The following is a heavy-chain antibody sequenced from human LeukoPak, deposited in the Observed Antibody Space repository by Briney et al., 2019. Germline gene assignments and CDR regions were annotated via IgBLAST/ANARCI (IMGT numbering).Heavy chain of an antibody. D-gene: IGHD5-18*01. V-gene: IGHV3-21*01. Sequence: GGSLRLSCAASEFTFSSYSINWVRQAPGKGLEWVSSISSIRSYIYYADSVKGRFTISRDNAKNSLYLQMNSLRAEDTAVYYCVRLRGGYNYALGPFEFWGQGTLVTVSS. CDR3: VRLRGGYNYALGPFEF. CDR2: ISSIRSYI. J-gene: IGHJ4*02. CDR1: EFTFSSYS.